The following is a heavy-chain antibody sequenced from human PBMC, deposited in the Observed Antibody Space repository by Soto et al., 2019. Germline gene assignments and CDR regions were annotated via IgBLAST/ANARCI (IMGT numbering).Heavy chain of an antibody. Sequence: QLQLQESGPGLVKPSQTLSLTCTVSGVSISSVDYYWTWIRQSPGKGLEWIGCIDYSGTTYYNPSLKSRVTISEETSKNQFSRKLTSVAAADTAMYYCASFGVASMNWFDPWGQGTLVIVSS. D-gene: IGHD3-3*01. CDR1: GVSISSVDYY. J-gene: IGHJ5*02. CDR3: ASFGVASMNWFDP. V-gene: IGHV4-30-4*01. CDR2: IDYSGTT.